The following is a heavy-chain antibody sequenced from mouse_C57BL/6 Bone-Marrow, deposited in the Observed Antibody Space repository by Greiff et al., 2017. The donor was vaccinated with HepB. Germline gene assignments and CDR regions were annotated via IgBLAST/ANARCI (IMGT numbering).Heavy chain of an antibody. CDR2: INYDGSST. J-gene: IGHJ3*01. D-gene: IGHD2-3*01. CDR1: GFTFSDYY. Sequence: EVKLVESEGGLVQPGSSMKLSCTASGFTFSDYYMAWVRQVPEKGLEWVANINYDGSSTYYLDSLKSRFIISRDNAKNILYLQMSSLKSEDTATYYCAREGGDGYLAYWGQGTLVTVSA. CDR3: AREGGDGYLAY. V-gene: IGHV5-16*01.